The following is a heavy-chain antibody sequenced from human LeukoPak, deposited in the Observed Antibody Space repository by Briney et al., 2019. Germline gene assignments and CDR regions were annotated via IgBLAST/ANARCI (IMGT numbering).Heavy chain of an antibody. J-gene: IGHJ4*02. Sequence: GGSLRLSCAASGFTVSSNDMSWVRQAPGKGLEWVSLIYSGRSTYYADSVKGRFTISRDNSKNTLYLQMNSLRAEDTAVYYCANVMTIVWGQGTLVTVSS. V-gene: IGHV3-53*01. CDR1: GFTVSSND. CDR2: IYSGRST. D-gene: IGHD3-22*01. CDR3: ANVMTIV.